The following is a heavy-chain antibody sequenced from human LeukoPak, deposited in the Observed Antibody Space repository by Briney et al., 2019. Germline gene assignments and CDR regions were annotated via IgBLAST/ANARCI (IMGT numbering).Heavy chain of an antibody. J-gene: IGHJ4*02. CDR3: VIGTGY. Sequence: GGSLRLSCSVSGFTFSTYVMHWVRQAPGKGLEYVSAISSNGDNTYYADSVKGRFTISRDNSKNTLYLQMSSLRADDTAVYYCVIGTGYWGQGTLVTVSS. V-gene: IGHV3-64D*06. CDR2: ISSNGDNT. CDR1: GFTFSTYV.